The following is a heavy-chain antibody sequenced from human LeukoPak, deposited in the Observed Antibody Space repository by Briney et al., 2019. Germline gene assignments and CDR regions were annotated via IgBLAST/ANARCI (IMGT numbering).Heavy chain of an antibody. D-gene: IGHD1-26*01. J-gene: IGHJ4*02. CDR2: VHLSGAT. Sequence: SETLSLTCAVSGGSITTTNWWSWVRQPPGKGLEWIGEVHLSGATNYSLSLESRVSTSIDKSKNHLSLEVTSVTAADTAIYYCTRESGAFSPFGFWGQGTLVTVSS. CDR1: GGSITTTNW. CDR3: TRESGAFSPFGF. V-gene: IGHV4-4*02.